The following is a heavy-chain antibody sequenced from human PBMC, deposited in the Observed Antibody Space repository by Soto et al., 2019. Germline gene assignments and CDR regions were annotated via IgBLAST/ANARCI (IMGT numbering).Heavy chain of an antibody. CDR2: IDPANGVA. D-gene: IGHD1-1*01. Sequence: QVHLVQSGAEVKKPGASMKVSCTASGYTLTSHHVHWVRQAPGRRLEWMGSIDPANGVAKYTARFKGRVLMTRDTATSTVSAELRGLTSEDTASFYCARGGGVGLDGSAAFDICGQGTMVTVSS. CDR3: ARGGGVGLDGSAAFDI. CDR1: GYTLTSHH. V-gene: IGHV1-46*01. J-gene: IGHJ3*02.